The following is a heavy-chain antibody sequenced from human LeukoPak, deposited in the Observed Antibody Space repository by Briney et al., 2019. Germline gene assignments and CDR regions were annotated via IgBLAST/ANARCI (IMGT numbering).Heavy chain of an antibody. J-gene: IGHJ5*01. V-gene: IGHV3-21*01. D-gene: IGHD2-2*01. CDR2: ISVSSNYI. CDR1: GFTFSSYS. CDR3: AKTLGYCSTASCSEDDS. Sequence: GGSLGLSCAASGFTFSSYSMNWVRQAPGKGLEWVSSISVSSNYIYYADSVRGRFTISRDNAQNSLYLQMNSLTAEDTAVYFCAKTLGYCSTASCSEDDSWGQGTLVIVSS.